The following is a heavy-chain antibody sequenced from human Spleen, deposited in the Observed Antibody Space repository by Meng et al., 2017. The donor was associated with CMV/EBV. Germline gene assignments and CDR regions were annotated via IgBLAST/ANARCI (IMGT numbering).Heavy chain of an antibody. Sequence: SGFTFSNYVMNWGSQEPGKGLEGVSAISGDGGNTYYAESVKGRFTISRDNSKKTLFLQMNNLRAEDTAVYYCARSVLLWFGEIVDFWGQGTLVTVSS. CDR2: ISGDGGNT. CDR3: ARSVLLWFGEIVDF. D-gene: IGHD3-10*01. CDR1: GFTFSNYV. J-gene: IGHJ4*02. V-gene: IGHV3-23*01.